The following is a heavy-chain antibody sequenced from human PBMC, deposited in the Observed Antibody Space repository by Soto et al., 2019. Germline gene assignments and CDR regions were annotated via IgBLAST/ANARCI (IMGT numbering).Heavy chain of an antibody. CDR2: IKSENDGGII. CDR3: AVYSPAWGPYAFYY. J-gene: IGHJ4*02. D-gene: IGHD3-16*01. Sequence: GGSLRLSCAASGFTFKTSWMNWVRQSPGKGLEWVGRIKSENDGGIIDYAAPVKGRFIISRDDSKNTVYLEMNSLNTEDTAVYYCAVYSPAWGPYAFYYWGQGILVTVSS. CDR1: GFTFKTSW. V-gene: IGHV3-15*07.